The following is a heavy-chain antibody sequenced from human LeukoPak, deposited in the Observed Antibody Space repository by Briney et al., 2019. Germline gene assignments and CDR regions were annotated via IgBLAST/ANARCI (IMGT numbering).Heavy chain of an antibody. V-gene: IGHV3-7*01. D-gene: IGHD6-19*01. CDR1: GFTFSSYW. Sequence: GGSLRLSRAASGFTFSSYWMNWVRQAPGKGLEWVANIKQDGSEKYYLDSVKGRFTISRDNAKNSLYLQMNSLRAEDTALYYCARDLAGTYYYYYMDVWGKGTTVTVSS. CDR2: IKQDGSEK. CDR3: ARDLAGTYYYYYMDV. J-gene: IGHJ6*03.